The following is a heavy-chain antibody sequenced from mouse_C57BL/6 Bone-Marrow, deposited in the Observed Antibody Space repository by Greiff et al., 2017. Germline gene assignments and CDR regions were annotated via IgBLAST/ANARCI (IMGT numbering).Heavy chain of an antibody. D-gene: IGHD2-12*01. CDR2: IDPENGDT. J-gene: IGHJ2*01. CDR3: TTLVHY. Sequence: EVQLQQSGAELVRPGASVKLSCTASGFNIKDDYMHWVKQRHEQGLEWIGWIDPENGDTEYASKFQGKATITADTASNTAYLQLSSLTSDDTAVYYCTTLVHYWCQGTTLTVSS. V-gene: IGHV14-4*01. CDR1: GFNIKDDY.